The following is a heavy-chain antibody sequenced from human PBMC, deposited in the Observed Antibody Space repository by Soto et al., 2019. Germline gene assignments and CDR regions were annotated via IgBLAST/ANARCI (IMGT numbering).Heavy chain of an antibody. CDR1: GFSLTTGVS. V-gene: IGHV2-5*02. CDR3: AHSPGYVTGGNWFDP. J-gene: IGHJ5*02. Sequence: QINLKESGPTLVKPTQTLTLTCSFSGFSLTTGVSVNWIRQPPGKALEWLALIYWDDDTRYSPSLRSRLSITKDTSKNRVVLTVTNVDPADTATYFCAHSPGYVTGGNWFDPRGQGILVTVSS. D-gene: IGHD5-12*01. CDR2: IYWDDDT.